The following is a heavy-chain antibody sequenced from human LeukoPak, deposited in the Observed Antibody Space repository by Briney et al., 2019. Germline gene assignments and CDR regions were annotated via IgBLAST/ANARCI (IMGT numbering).Heavy chain of an antibody. V-gene: IGHV3-33*01. Sequence: PGGSLRLSCVASGFTFSTYGMHWVRQAPGKGLEWVALIWYDGNYKYYADSVKGRFTTSRDNSKNTLYLQMNGLRVEDTAVYYCARDGGQQMEKFDYWGQGTLVTVSS. CDR3: ARDGGQQMEKFDY. CDR2: IWYDGNYK. J-gene: IGHJ4*02. D-gene: IGHD6-13*01. CDR1: GFTFSTYG.